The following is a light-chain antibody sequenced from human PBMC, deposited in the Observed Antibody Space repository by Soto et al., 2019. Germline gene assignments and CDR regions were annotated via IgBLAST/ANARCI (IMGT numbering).Light chain of an antibody. Sequence: QLVLTQPASVSGSPGQSVTISCTGTSSDVGFYNYVSWYQQHSGKAPQLMIYGVSNRPSGVSNRFSGSKSDITASLTISGLQAEDEADYYCSSYSSSSTLVFGTGTKLTVL. CDR2: GVS. V-gene: IGLV2-14*01. J-gene: IGLJ1*01. CDR3: SSYSSSSTLV. CDR1: SSDVGFYNY.